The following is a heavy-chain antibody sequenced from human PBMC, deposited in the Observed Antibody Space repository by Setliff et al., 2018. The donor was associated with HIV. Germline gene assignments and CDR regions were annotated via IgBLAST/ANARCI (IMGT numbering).Heavy chain of an antibody. CDR3: AWGTQRPIDS. CDR2: IDPDRGDT. CDR1: GYTFPDYY. J-gene: IGHJ4*02. Sequence: GASVKVSCKVSGYTFPDYYMQWVRQAPGKGLEWMGLIDPDRGDTVYAEKFQGRVTITADRSIDIAYMKFSSLTSEDTAMYFCAWGTQRPIDSWGQGTLVTVSS. D-gene: IGHD3-16*01. V-gene: IGHV1-69-2*01.